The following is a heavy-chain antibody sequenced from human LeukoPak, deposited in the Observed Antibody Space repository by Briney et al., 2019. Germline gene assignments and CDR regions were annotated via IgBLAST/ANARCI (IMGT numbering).Heavy chain of an antibody. CDR2: ISAYNGNT. CDR3: ARDLAELSRYCSGGSCYYGMDV. J-gene: IGHJ6*02. Sequence: ASVTVSFTASGYTFTSYGISWVRQAPGQGLEWMGWISAYNGNTNYAQKLQGRVTMTTDTSTSTAYMELRSLRSDDTAVYYCARDLAELSRYCSGGSCYYGMDVWGQGTTVTVSS. D-gene: IGHD2-15*01. V-gene: IGHV1-18*01. CDR1: GYTFTSYG.